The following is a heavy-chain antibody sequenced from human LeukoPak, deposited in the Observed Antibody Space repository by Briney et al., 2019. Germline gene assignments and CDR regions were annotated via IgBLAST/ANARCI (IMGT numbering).Heavy chain of an antibody. Sequence: GGSLRLSCAASGFTFSSYAMHWVRQAPGKGLEWVAVISYAGSNKYYADSVKGRFTISRDNSKNTLYLQMNSLRAEDTAVYYCARDFTPEYYYYGMDVWGQGTTVTVSS. J-gene: IGHJ6*02. V-gene: IGHV3-30-3*01. CDR1: GFTFSSYA. CDR2: ISYAGSNK. CDR3: ARDFTPEYYYYGMDV.